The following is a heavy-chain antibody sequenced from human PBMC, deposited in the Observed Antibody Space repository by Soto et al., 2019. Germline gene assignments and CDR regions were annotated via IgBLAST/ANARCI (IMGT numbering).Heavy chain of an antibody. CDR1: GYSFTTSG. CDR2: ISTYNGNT. J-gene: IGHJ4*02. Sequence: QAQLVQAGAEVKEPGASVKVSCKASGYSFTTSGITWVRQAPGQGLEWMGWISTYNGNTNYAQKLQDRVTLTTDTSTSTAYMELRSLRSDDTAVYYCARRLYGDYDYLGQRTLVTFSS. D-gene: IGHD4-17*01. CDR3: ARRLYGDYDY. V-gene: IGHV1-18*01.